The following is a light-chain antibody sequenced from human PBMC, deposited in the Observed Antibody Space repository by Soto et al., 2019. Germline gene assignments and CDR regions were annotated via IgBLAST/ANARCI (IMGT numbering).Light chain of an antibody. CDR2: EVS. V-gene: IGLV2-14*01. J-gene: IGLJ2*01. CDR3: SAHTYGALV. Sequence: QSVLTQPASVSGSPGQSITISCTGTSSDVGRSNHVFWYQQHPGKAPKLIIYEVSSRPSGVSNRSSGSKSGNTASLTISGLQAEDEADYYCSAHTYGALVFGGGTKVTVL. CDR1: SSDVGRSNH.